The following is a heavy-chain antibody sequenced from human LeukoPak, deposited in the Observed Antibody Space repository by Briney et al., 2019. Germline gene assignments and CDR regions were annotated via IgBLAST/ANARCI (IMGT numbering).Heavy chain of an antibody. CDR3: ARVWTAVVPAAMPIYYFGY. J-gene: IGHJ4*02. V-gene: IGHV3-74*01. CDR1: GFTFSSYW. Sequence: GGSLRLSCAASGFTFSSYWMHWVRQAPGKGLVWVSRINSDGSSTSYADSVKGRFTISRDNAKNTLYLQMNSLRAEDTAVYYCARVWTAVVPAAMPIYYFGYWGQGTLVTVSS. D-gene: IGHD2-2*01. CDR2: INSDGSST.